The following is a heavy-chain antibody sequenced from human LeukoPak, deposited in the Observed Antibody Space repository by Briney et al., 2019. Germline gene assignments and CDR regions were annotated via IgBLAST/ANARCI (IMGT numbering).Heavy chain of an antibody. V-gene: IGHV5-51*01. CDR2: ISPADSDT. CDR1: GYRFTSYW. Sequence: GESLKISCKASGYRFTSYWIGWVRQMPGKGLEWMGIISPADSDTRYSPSFQGQVTISADKSITTAYLQWSSLKASDTAVYYCARLGVLYYFDYWGQGTLVTVSS. D-gene: IGHD2-8*01. CDR3: ARLGVLYYFDY. J-gene: IGHJ4*02.